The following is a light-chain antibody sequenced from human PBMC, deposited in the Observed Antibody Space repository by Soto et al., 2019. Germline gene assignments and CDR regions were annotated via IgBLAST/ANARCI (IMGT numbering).Light chain of an antibody. J-gene: IGKJ1*01. CDR3: QQYGSSPPWT. Sequence: EIVLTQSPGTLSLSPGERATLSCRASQSVSGRYLAWYQQKPVQAPRLLIYGASSRATGIPDRFSGSGSGTDFTLTIGRLEPEDSAVYYCQQYGSSPPWTFGQGTKVKIK. V-gene: IGKV3-20*01. CDR2: GAS. CDR1: QSVSGRY.